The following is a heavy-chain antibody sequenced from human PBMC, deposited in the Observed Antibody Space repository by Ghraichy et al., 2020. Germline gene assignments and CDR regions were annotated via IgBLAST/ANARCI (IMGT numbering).Heavy chain of an antibody. D-gene: IGHD3-10*01. CDR3: ARPRWFGEYAFDI. CDR2: IYYSGST. V-gene: IGHV4-39*01. J-gene: IGHJ3*02. CDR1: GGSISSSSYY. Sequence: SETLSLTCTVSGGSISSSSYYWGWIRQPPGKGLEWIGSIYYSGSTYYNPSLKSRVTISVDTSKNQFSLKLSSVTAADTAVYYCARPRWFGEYAFDIWGQGTMVTVSS.